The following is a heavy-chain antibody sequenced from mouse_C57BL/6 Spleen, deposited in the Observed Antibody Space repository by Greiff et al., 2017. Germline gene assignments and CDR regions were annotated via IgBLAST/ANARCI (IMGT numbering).Heavy chain of an antibody. J-gene: IGHJ2*01. CDR2: ISSGGSYT. CDR3: ARLRPHFDY. CDR1: GFTFSSYG. Sequence: DVMLVESGGDLVKPGGSLKLSCAASGFTFSSYGMSWVRQTPDKRLEWVATISSGGSYTYYPDSVKGRFTLSRDNAKNTLYLQMSSLKSEDTAMYYCARLRPHFDYWGQGTTLTVSS. V-gene: IGHV5-6*02.